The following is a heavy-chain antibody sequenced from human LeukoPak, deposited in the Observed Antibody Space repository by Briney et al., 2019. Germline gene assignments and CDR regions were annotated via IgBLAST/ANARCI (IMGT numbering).Heavy chain of an antibody. CDR1: GFTFSDYY. CDR2: ISSSGSTK. CDR3: ARDGRWGWGIDY. D-gene: IGHD3-16*01. V-gene: IGHV3-11*01. J-gene: IGHJ4*02. Sequence: GGSLRLSCEASGFTFSDYYMSWIRPAPGKGLEWVSYISSSGSTKYYADSVKGRFTISRDNAKNSLYLQMNSLRAEDTAVYYCARDGRWGWGIDYWGQGTLVTVSS.